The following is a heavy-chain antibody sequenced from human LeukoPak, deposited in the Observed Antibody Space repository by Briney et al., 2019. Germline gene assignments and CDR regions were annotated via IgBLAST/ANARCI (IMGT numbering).Heavy chain of an antibody. D-gene: IGHD3-22*01. J-gene: IGHJ4*02. CDR1: GASISSDY. Sequence: PSETLSLTCTVSGASISSDYWSWIRQPPGEGLEWIGSIYYGGTTYYNPSLKSRVTISVDTSKNQFSLKLTSVTAADTAVYYCARRNYYDSSAYYIFDYWGQGTLVTVSS. CDR2: IYYGGTT. V-gene: IGHV4-39*01. CDR3: ARRNYYDSSAYYIFDY.